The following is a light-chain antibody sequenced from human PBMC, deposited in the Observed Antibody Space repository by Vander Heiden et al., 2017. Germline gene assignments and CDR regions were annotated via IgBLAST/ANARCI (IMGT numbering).Light chain of an antibody. J-gene: IGKJ4*01. CDR3: QQRNDWPLT. V-gene: IGKV3-11*01. Sequence: EIVLTQFPATLSLSSGERATLSCKASQSISNHLGWYQQKPGQPPRLLMCDASNRATGIPARFSGSGSGTDFTLTIDNVEPGDFAIYYCQQRNDWPLTFGGGTKIEIK. CDR2: DAS. CDR1: QSISNH.